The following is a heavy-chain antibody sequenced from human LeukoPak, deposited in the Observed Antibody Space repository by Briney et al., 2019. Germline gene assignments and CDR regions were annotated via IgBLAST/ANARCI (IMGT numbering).Heavy chain of an antibody. CDR3: ARDRGDYNHNFDY. D-gene: IGHD4-17*01. CDR2: IWYDGSQK. Sequence: QPRRSLRLSCAVSGFTFRNAGMHWVRQAPGKGLEWVAVIWYDGSQKYYADSVKGRFTISRDNSKNMLYLHMNSLRAEDTAVYFCARDRGDYNHNFDYWGQGTLVTVSS. CDR1: GFTFRNAG. V-gene: IGHV3-33*01. J-gene: IGHJ4*02.